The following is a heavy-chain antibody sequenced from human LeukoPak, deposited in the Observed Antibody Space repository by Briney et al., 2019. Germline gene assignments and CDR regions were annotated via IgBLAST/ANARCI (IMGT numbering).Heavy chain of an antibody. D-gene: IGHD6-19*01. CDR3: APLVFCGGWCPGS. J-gene: IGHJ5*02. V-gene: IGHV3-7*01. Sequence: GGSLRLSCAASRLTFSHYWMSWVRQAPGKGLEWVAAINQDSDRTEYVDRVKGRFHISRESATHSWDLNMRRLGVDATALFYCAPLVFCGGWCPGSWGQGNLVTVSS. CDR2: INQDSDRT. CDR1: RLTFSHYW.